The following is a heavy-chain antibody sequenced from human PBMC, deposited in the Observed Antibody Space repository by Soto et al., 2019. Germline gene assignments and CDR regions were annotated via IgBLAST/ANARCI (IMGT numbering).Heavy chain of an antibody. V-gene: IGHV3-23*01. CDR2: ISGSGGST. Sequence: LRLSCAASGFTFSSYAMSWVRQAPGKGLEWVSAISGSGGSTYYADSVKGRFTISRDNSKNTLYLQMNSLRAEDTAVYYCAKSGITMVRGVIGDDAFDIWGQGTMVTVSS. J-gene: IGHJ3*02. CDR3: AKSGITMVRGVIGDDAFDI. D-gene: IGHD3-10*01. CDR1: GFTFSSYA.